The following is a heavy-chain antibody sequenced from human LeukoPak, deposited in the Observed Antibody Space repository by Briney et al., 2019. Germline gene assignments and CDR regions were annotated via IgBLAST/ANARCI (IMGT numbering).Heavy chain of an antibody. J-gene: IGHJ6*02. Sequence: SVKVSCKASGGTFSSYAFNWVRQAPGQGLEWMGRSIPILGIANKAQKFQGRVTITADKSTSTAYMELSSVRSEDTAVYYCARDPGSIVGATYYYYYGMDVWGQGTTVTVSS. V-gene: IGHV1-69*04. CDR2: SIPILGIA. D-gene: IGHD1-26*01. CDR3: ARDPGSIVGATYYYYYGMDV. CDR1: GGTFSSYA.